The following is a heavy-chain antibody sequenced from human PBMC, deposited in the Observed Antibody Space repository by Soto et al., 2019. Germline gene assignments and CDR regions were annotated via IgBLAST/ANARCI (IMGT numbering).Heavy chain of an antibody. Sequence: QVQLVQSGAEVKKPGSSVKVSCKASGGTFSSYAISWVRQAPGQGLEWMGGIIPIFGTANYAQKFQGRVTMTTDTSTSTAYMELRSLRSDDTAVYYCARAPIVGATGGVLGYWGQGTLVTVSS. CDR1: GGTFSSYA. J-gene: IGHJ4*02. V-gene: IGHV1-69*06. D-gene: IGHD1-26*01. CDR2: IIPIFGTA. CDR3: ARAPIVGATGGVLGY.